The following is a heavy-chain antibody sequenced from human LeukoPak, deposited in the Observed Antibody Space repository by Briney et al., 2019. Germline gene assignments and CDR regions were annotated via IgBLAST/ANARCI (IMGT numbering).Heavy chain of an antibody. CDR2: ITNGGGGT. Sequence: GGSLRLSCAASGFTFSSYAMSWVRQAPGKGLEWVSTITNGGGGTYYADSVKGRFTVSRDNSKNTLYLQMNSLRDEDTAVYYCARRLSHGGGAFDIWGQGTLVTVSS. J-gene: IGHJ3*02. CDR3: ARRLSHGGGAFDI. D-gene: IGHD4-23*01. CDR1: GFTFSSYA. V-gene: IGHV3-23*01.